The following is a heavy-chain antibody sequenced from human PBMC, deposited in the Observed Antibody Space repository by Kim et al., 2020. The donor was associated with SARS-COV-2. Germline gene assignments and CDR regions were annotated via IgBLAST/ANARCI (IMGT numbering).Heavy chain of an antibody. Sequence: GGSLRLSCAASGFTFSSYGMHWVRQAPGKGLEWVAVIWYDGSNKYYADSVKGRFTISRDNSKNTLYLQMNSLRAEDTAVYYCARVRTYYYDSSGYYNWFDPWGQGTLVTVSS. CDR2: IWYDGSNK. D-gene: IGHD3-22*01. CDR3: ARVRTYYYDSSGYYNWFDP. CDR1: GFTFSSYG. V-gene: IGHV3-33*01. J-gene: IGHJ5*02.